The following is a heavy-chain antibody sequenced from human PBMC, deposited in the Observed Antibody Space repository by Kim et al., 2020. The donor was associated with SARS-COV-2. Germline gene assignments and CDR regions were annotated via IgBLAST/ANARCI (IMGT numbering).Heavy chain of an antibody. Sequence: GGSLRLSCVASGFTFDTYAMSWVRQASGKWLEWVSVISGGAVNKFYAYAVMGRFTISRDNSKNTRYLQMNSLRHEDTALSYCSKTVIMDGYNYFYYYSM. CDR2: ISGGAVNK. D-gene: IGHD2-21*01. V-gene: IGHV3-23*01. CDR1: GFTFDTYA. CDR3: SKTVIMDGYNYFYYYSM. J-gene: IGHJ6*01.